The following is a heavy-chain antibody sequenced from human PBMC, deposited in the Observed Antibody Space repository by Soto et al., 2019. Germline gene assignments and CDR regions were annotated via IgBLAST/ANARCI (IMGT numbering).Heavy chain of an antibody. CDR1: GDTFTSYY. V-gene: IGHV1-46*01. CDR2: INPNGGST. CDR3: ARGCSGGTCYGATEHYFYGLAV. D-gene: IGHD2-15*01. J-gene: IGHJ6*02. Sequence: QVRLVQSGAEVKAPGASVKVSCKAPGDTFTSYYMHWVRQAPGHGLEWMGVINPNGGSTRFAQKFQGRVTMTRDTSTSTVYMELRGLTSEDTAVYYCARGCSGGTCYGATEHYFYGLAVWGQGTTVTVSS.